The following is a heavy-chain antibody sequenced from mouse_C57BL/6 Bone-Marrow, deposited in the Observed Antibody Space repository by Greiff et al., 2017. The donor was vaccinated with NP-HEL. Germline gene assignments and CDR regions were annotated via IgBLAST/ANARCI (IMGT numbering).Heavy chain of an antibody. Sequence: EVQLQQSGPELVKPGASVKISCTASGYTFTDYYMNWVKQSHGKSLEWIGDINPNNGGTSYNQKFKGKATLTVDKSSSTAYMELRSLTSEDSAVYYCARSPYGSSFPWFAYWGQGTLVTVAA. CDR1: GYTFTDYY. CDR3: ARSPYGSSFPWFAY. J-gene: IGHJ3*01. D-gene: IGHD1-1*01. CDR2: INPNNGGT. V-gene: IGHV1-26*01.